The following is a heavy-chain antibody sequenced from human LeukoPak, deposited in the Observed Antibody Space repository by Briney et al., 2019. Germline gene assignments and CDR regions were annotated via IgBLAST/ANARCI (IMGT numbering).Heavy chain of an antibody. CDR2: INSDGSST. V-gene: IGHV3-74*01. CDR3: ARGKRENYYYYGMDV. CDR1: GFTFSSYW. D-gene: IGHD1-26*01. Sequence: GGSLRLSCAASGFTFSSYWMHWVRQAPGKGLVWVSRINSDGSSTSYADSVKGRFTISRDNAKNSLYLQMNSLRAGDTAVYYCARGKRENYYYYGMDVWGKGTTVTVSS. J-gene: IGHJ6*04.